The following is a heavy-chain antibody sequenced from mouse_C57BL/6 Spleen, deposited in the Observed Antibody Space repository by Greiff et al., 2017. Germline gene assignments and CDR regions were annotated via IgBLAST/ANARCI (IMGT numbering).Heavy chain of an antibody. J-gene: IGHJ2*01. CDR1: GYTFTSYW. CDR3: ERYQTAQAAYFDY. V-gene: IGHV1-50*01. CDR2: IDPSDSYT. Sequence: QVQLQQPGAELVKPGASVKLSCKASGYTFTSYWMQWVKQRPGQGLEWIGEIDPSDSYTNYNQKFKGKATLTVDTSSSTAYMQHSSLTSEDSAVYYCERYQTAQAAYFDYWGQGTTLTVSS. D-gene: IGHD3-2*02.